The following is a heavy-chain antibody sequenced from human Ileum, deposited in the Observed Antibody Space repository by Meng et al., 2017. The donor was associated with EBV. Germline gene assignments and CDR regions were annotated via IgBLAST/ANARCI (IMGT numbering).Heavy chain of an antibody. Sequence: VERQVACPGRVRPSGALSLTCAVSGGFISSSNWWSWVRQPPGKGLEWIGEIYHSGSTNYNPSLKSRVTMSVDKSKNQFSLNLSSVTAADTAVYYCARVGQWLPIDYWGQGTLVTVSS. CDR2: IYHSGST. CDR1: GGFISSSNW. CDR3: ARVGQWLPIDY. J-gene: IGHJ4*02. V-gene: IGHV4-4*02. D-gene: IGHD6-19*01.